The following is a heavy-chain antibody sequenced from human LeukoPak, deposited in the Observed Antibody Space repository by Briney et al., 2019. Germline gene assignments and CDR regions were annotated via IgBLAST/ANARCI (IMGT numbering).Heavy chain of an antibody. CDR1: GFTFSSYW. J-gene: IGHJ4*02. CDR3: ARGNDFWSGYYRAPDY. D-gene: IGHD3-3*01. V-gene: IGHV3-74*01. CDR2: INSDGRST. Sequence: GGSLRLSCAASGFTFSSYWMHWVRQAPGKGVVGVSRINSDGRSTIYADSVKGGFTIYREKAKNTLYMQMNRLRAEDRGVYYCARGNDFWSGYYRAPDYWGQGTLVTVSS.